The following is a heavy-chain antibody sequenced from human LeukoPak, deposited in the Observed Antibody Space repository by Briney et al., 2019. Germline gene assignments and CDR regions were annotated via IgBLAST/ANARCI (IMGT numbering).Heavy chain of an antibody. D-gene: IGHD4-11*01. CDR2: IIPIFGTA. CDR1: GGTFSSYA. Sequence: SVKVSYKASGGTFSSYAISWVRQAPGQGLEWMGGIIPIFGTANYAQKFQGRVTITTDESTGTAYMELSSLRSEDTAVYYCASGGGSTVTTAADYWGQGTLVTVSS. V-gene: IGHV1-69*05. CDR3: ASGGGSTVTTAADY. J-gene: IGHJ4*02.